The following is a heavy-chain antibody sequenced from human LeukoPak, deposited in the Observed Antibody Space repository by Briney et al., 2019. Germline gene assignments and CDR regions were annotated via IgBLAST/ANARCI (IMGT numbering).Heavy chain of an antibody. Sequence: PGGSLRLSCAASGFTFSSYSMNWLRQAPGKGLEWVSSISSSSSYIYYADSVKGRFTISRDNAKNSLYLQMNSLRAEGTAVSYCARENDYGDYGTDYWGQGTLVTVSS. CDR2: ISSSSSYI. D-gene: IGHD4-17*01. CDR1: GFTFSSYS. CDR3: ARENDYGDYGTDY. J-gene: IGHJ4*02. V-gene: IGHV3-21*01.